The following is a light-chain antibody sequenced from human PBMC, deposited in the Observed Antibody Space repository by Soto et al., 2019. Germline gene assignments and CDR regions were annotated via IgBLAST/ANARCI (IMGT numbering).Light chain of an antibody. CDR2: DNN. CDR3: GTWDSSLRDVV. V-gene: IGLV1-51*01. Sequence: QSVLTQPPSVSAAPGQKVTISCSGRSSNIGNNYVSWYQQFPGTAPKLLIYDNNKPPSGIPDRFSGSKSGTSATLDITGLQTGDEADYYCGTWDSSLRDVVFGGGTKLTVL. J-gene: IGLJ2*01. CDR1: SSNIGNNY.